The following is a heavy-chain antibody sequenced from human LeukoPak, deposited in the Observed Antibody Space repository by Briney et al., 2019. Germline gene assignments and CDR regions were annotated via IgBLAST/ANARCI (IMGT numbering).Heavy chain of an antibody. J-gene: IGHJ3*02. CDR3: ARVNWGLTAPWGLDAFDI. V-gene: IGHV3-7*01. D-gene: IGHD2-21*02. CDR1: GFTLSSYW. CDR2: IKQDGSEK. Sequence: GGSLRLSCAASGFTLSSYWMSWVRQAPGEGLEWVANIKQDGSEKYYVDSVKGRFTISRDNAKNSLYLQMNSLRAEDTAVYYCARVNWGLTAPWGLDAFDIWGQGTMVTVSS.